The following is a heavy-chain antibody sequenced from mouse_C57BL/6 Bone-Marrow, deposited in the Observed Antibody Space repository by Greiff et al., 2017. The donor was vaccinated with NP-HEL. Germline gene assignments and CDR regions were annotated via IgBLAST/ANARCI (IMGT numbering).Heavy chain of an antibody. CDR3: ARLVTTVPARDY. Sequence: EVKLVESGGGLVKPGGSLKLSCAASGFTFSSYTMSWVRQTPGKRLEWVATISGGGGNTYYPDSVKGRFTISRDNAKNTLYLQMSSLRSEDTALYYGARLVTTVPARDYWGQGTLDTVSA. CDR1: GFTFSSYT. J-gene: IGHJ3*01. D-gene: IGHD1-1*01. V-gene: IGHV5-9*01. CDR2: ISGGGGNT.